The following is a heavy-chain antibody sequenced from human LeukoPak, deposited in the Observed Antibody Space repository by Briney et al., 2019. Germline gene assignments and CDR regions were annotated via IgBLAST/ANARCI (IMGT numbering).Heavy chain of an antibody. CDR2: INPNSGGT. J-gene: IGHJ4*02. CDR1: GYTFTDYY. D-gene: IGHD2-2*01. Sequence: GASVKVSCKTSGYTFTDYYIHWVRQAPGQGLEWLAWINPNSGGTNYAQNFQGRVIMTRDTSISTAYMELTRLRSDDTAVYYCARGLGVPAETTTLFDYWGQGTLVTVSS. V-gene: IGHV1-2*02. CDR3: ARGLGVPAETTTLFDY.